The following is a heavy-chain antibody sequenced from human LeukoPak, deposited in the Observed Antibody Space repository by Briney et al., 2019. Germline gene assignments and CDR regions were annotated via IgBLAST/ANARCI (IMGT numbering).Heavy chain of an antibody. CDR3: AKAPYGDYGYFDY. J-gene: IGHJ4*02. D-gene: IGHD4-17*01. CDR1: GFTFSGHG. Sequence: GGSLRLSCAASGFTFSGHGMHWVRQAPDKGLEWVAFIRYDGSNENYADSVKGRFTISRDNSKNTLFLQMNSLRAEDTAVYYCAKAPYGDYGYFDYWGQGTLVTVSS. V-gene: IGHV3-30*02. CDR2: IRYDGSNE.